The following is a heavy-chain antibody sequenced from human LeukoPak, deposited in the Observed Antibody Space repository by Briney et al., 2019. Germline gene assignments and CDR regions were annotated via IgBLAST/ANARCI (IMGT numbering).Heavy chain of an antibody. V-gene: IGHV4-34*01. CDR3: ARDVLLWFGELPFAN. J-gene: IGHJ4*02. CDR2: INHSGST. D-gene: IGHD3-10*01. Sequence: SETLSLTCAVYGGSFSGDYWSWIRQPPGKGLEWIGEINHSGSTNYNPSLKSRVTISVDTSKNQFSLKLSSVTAADTAVYYCARDVLLWFGELPFANWGQGTLVTVSS. CDR1: GGSFSGDY.